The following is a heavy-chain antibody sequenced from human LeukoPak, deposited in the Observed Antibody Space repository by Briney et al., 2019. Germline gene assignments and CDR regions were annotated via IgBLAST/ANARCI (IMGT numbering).Heavy chain of an antibody. V-gene: IGHV3-23*01. Sequence: GGSLRLSCTGSGFTFSNYVMSWVRQAPGKRLEWVSGISDSGDDTDYADSVKGRFTISRDNSKNTLFLHMNSLRAEDTAIYYCAKQPYNYYYLDVWGKGTTVTISS. J-gene: IGHJ6*03. CDR3: AKQPYNYYYLDV. D-gene: IGHD1-14*01. CDR1: GFTFSNYV. CDR2: ISDSGDDT.